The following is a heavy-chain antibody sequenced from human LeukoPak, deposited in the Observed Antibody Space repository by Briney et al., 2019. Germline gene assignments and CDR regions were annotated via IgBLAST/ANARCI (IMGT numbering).Heavy chain of an antibody. CDR3: SRHLSNYGSGNYTAFDI. J-gene: IGHJ3*02. V-gene: IGHV4-59*08. Sequence: PSETLSLTCTVSGGSTRNYCWSWVRRPPGKGLQWIGYIHYRGNTDYSPPLKSRVTISSDTSRISLKVTSVTAADTAVYYCSRHLSNYGSGNYTAFDIWGQGAMVTLSS. CDR2: IHYRGNT. CDR1: GGSTRNYC. D-gene: IGHD3-10*01.